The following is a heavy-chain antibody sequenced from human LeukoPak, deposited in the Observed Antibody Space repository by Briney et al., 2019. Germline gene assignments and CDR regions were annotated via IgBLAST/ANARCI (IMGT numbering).Heavy chain of an antibody. J-gene: IGHJ4*02. Sequence: PSETLSLTCTVSGGSISSSSYYWGWIRQPPGKGLEWIGSIYYSGSTFYNPSLKSRFTISVDTSKNQFSLKLSSVTAADTAVYCCATSQYSSAWYGPYYFDYWGQGTLVTVSS. CDR3: ATSQYSSAWYGPYYFDY. CDR2: IYYSGST. CDR1: GGSISSSSYY. V-gene: IGHV4-39*01. D-gene: IGHD6-19*01.